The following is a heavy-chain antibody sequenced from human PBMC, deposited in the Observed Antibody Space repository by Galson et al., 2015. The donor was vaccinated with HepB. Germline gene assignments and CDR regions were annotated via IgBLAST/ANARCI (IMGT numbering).Heavy chain of an antibody. V-gene: IGHV3-7*03. CDR2: IKQDGSEK. CDR1: GFAFSSYW. CDR3: ASGPYDSSGYRWGYYFHY. D-gene: IGHD3-22*01. J-gene: IGHJ4*02. Sequence: SLRLSCAASGFAFSSYWMTWVRQAPGKGLEWVANIKQDGSEKYYVDSVKGRFTISRDNAKNSLYLQMNSQRVEDTAVYYCASGPYDSSGYRWGYYFHYWGQGTLVTVSS.